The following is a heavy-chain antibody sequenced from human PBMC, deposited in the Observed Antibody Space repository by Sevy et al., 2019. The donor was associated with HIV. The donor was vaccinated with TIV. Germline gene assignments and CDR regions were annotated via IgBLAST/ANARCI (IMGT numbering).Heavy chain of an antibody. Sequence: SQTLSLTCAISGDSVSSNSAVWHWIRQSPSSGLEWLGRTYYRSKWYNDYAVSEKSRITINPETSKNQFSVQLNSVTLEDRAVYYFERAGHYGSGTRLYSFDYWGQGTLVTVSS. J-gene: IGHJ4*02. CDR3: ERAGHYGSGTRLYSFDY. V-gene: IGHV6-1*01. D-gene: IGHD3-10*01. CDR2: TYYRSKWYN. CDR1: GDSVSSNSAV.